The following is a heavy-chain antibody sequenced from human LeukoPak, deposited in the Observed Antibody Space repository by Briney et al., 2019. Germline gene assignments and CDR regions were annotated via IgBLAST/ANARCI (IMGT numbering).Heavy chain of an antibody. V-gene: IGHV3-33*01. D-gene: IGHD2-2*01. J-gene: IGHJ4*02. Sequence: PGGSLRLSCAASGFTFSSYGMHWVRQAPGKGLEWVAVIWYDGSNKYYADSVKGRFTISRDNSKNTLYLQMNSLRAEDTAVYYCARGPWDIVVVPAAYFDYWGQGTLVTVSS. CDR3: ARGPWDIVVVPAAYFDY. CDR2: IWYDGSNK. CDR1: GFTFSSYG.